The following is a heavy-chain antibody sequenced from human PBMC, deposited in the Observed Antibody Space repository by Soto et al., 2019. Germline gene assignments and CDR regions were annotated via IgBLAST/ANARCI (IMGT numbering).Heavy chain of an antibody. Sequence: EVQLLESGGGLVQPGGSLRLSCAASGFTFNTYDMSWVRQAPGTGLEWVSSIATTGETTFYADSVRGRFTISRDNSKNTLFLQINTLRADDTGIYYCVRPWGGWGNGTLVTV. CDR2: IATTGETT. CDR1: GFTFNTYD. D-gene: IGHD3-3*01. V-gene: IGHV3-23*01. J-gene: IGHJ4*01. CDR3: VRPWGG.